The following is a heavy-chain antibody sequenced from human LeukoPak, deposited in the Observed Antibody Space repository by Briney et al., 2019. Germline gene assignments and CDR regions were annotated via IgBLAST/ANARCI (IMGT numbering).Heavy chain of an antibody. Sequence: SETLSLTCAVYGGSFSGYYWSWIRQPPGKGLEWVGEINHSGSTNYNPSLKSRVTISVDTSKNQFSLKLSSVTAADTAVYYCAKLGPEYFDYWGQGTLVTVSS. J-gene: IGHJ4*02. CDR3: AKLGPEYFDY. CDR1: GGSFSGYY. D-gene: IGHD7-27*01. V-gene: IGHV4-34*01. CDR2: INHSGST.